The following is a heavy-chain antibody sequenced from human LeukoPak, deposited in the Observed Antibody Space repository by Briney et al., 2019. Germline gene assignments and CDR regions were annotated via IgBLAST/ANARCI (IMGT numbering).Heavy chain of an antibody. J-gene: IGHJ3*02. D-gene: IGHD4-17*01. V-gene: IGHV1-24*01. Sequence: ASVKVSCKVSGYTLTELSMHWVRQAPGKGLEWMGGFDPEDGETIYAQKFQGRVTMTEDTSTDTAYMELSSLRSEDTAVYYCATVYYGDYRYAFDIWGQGTMVTVSS. CDR2: FDPEDGET. CDR1: GYTLTELS. CDR3: ATVYYGDYRYAFDI.